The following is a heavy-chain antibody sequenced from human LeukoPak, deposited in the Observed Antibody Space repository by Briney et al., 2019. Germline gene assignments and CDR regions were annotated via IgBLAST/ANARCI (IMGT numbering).Heavy chain of an antibody. Sequence: ASVTVSFTASAYTFTVHYMHWVRQAPGPGKGREGWINPNSGGTNYAQKFQGRVTMTRDTSISTAYMELSRLRSDDTAVYYCARDRCSSTSCYMGFGYWGQGTLATVSS. J-gene: IGHJ4*02. CDR3: ARDRCSSTSCYMGFGY. V-gene: IGHV1-2*02. D-gene: IGHD2-2*02. CDR1: AYTFTVHY. CDR2: INPNSGGT.